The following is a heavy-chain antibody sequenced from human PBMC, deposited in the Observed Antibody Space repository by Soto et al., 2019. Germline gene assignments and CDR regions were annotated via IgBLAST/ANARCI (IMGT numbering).Heavy chain of an antibody. J-gene: IGHJ6*02. CDR1: VFTFSNAW. CDR2: IKSKTDGGTT. D-gene: IGHD2-2*01. CDR3: TTDPGIVVVPAASMDV. V-gene: IGHV3-15*07. Sequence: SLRLSCSASVFTFSNAWINCVLQTPDKVLEWVGRIKSKTDGGTTDYAAPVKGRFTISRDDSKNTLYLQMNSLKTEDTAVYYCTTDPGIVVVPAASMDVWGQGTTVTVSS.